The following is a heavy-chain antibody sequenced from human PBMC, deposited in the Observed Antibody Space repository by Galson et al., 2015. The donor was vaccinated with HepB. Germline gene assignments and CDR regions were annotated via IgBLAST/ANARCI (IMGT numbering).Heavy chain of an antibody. D-gene: IGHD4-17*01. CDR2: IIPLFGTP. Sequence: SVKVSCKASGGTFSSHAISWVRQAPGQGLEWIGGIIPLFGTPNYAPKFQGRVTITAGESTSTAYMDLTSLRSDGTAVYYCARGYGDYGRFDYWGRGTLVTVSS. J-gene: IGHJ4*02. CDR3: ARGYGDYGRFDY. V-gene: IGHV1-69*13. CDR1: GGTFSSHA.